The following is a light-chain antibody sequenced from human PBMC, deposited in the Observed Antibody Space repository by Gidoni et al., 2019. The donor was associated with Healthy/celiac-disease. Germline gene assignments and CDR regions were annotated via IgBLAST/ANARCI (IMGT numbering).Light chain of an antibody. CDR3: QQYDNLPPIX. J-gene: IGKJ5*01. V-gene: IGKV1-33*01. CDR2: DAS. CDR1: QDISNY. Sequence: DIQMTQSPSSLSASVGDRVTITCQASQDISNYLNWYQQKPGKAPKLLIYDASNLETGVPSRFSGSGSGTDFTFTISSLQPEDIATYYCQQYDNLPPIXFXQGTRLEIK.